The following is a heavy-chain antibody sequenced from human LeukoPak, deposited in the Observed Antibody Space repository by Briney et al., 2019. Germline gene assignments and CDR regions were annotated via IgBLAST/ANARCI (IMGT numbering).Heavy chain of an antibody. D-gene: IGHD5-12*01. CDR1: GGSISSGGYY. J-gene: IGHJ4*02. CDR2: IYHSGST. V-gene: IGHV4-30-2*01. Sequence: PSETLSLTCTVSGGSISSGGYYWSWIRQPPGKGLEWIGYIYHSGSTYYNPSLKSRVTVSVDRSKNQFSLKLSSVTAADTAVYYCARGLGEEGDYFDYWGQGTLVTVSS. CDR3: ARGLGEEGDYFDY.